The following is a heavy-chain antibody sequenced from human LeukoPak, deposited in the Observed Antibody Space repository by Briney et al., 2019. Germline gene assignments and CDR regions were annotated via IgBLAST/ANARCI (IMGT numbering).Heavy chain of an antibody. CDR1: GFTFSSYE. Sequence: GGSLRLSCAASGFTFSSYEMNWVRQAPGKGLEWVSYISSSGDTIYYTDSVKGRFTISRDNAKNSLYLQMNSLRAEDTAVYYCASSSGWYVGVDYWGQGTLVTVSS. D-gene: IGHD6-19*01. CDR2: ISSSGDTI. V-gene: IGHV3-48*03. J-gene: IGHJ4*02. CDR3: ASSSGWYVGVDY.